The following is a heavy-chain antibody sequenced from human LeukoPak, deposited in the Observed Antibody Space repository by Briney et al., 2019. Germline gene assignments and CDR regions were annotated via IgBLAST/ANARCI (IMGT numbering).Heavy chain of an antibody. V-gene: IGHV3-15*01. J-gene: IGHJ6*02. CDR1: GFTFSNAW. Sequence: GGSLRLSCAASGFTFSNAWMSWVRQAPGKGLAWVGRIKSKTDGGTRDYTAPVKGRFTISRDDSKNTLYLQMNSLKTEDTAVYYCTTGPFDYYGSASYLANGMDVWGQGTTVTVSS. D-gene: IGHD3-10*01. CDR3: TTGPFDYYGSASYLANGMDV. CDR2: IKSKTDGGTR.